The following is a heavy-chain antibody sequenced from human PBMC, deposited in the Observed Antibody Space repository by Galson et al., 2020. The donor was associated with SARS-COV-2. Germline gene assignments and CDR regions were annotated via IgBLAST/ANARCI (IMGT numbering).Heavy chain of an antibody. CDR2: INPNSGGT. CDR3: ASNYGSGYNWFDP. D-gene: IGHD3-10*01. Sequence: GESLKISCKASGYTFTGYYMHWVRQAPGQGLEWMGWINPNSGGTNYAQKFQGRVTMTRDTSISTAYMELSRLRSDDTAVYYCASNYGSGYNWFDPWGQGTLVTVSS. CDR1: GYTFTGYY. V-gene: IGHV1-2*02. J-gene: IGHJ5*02.